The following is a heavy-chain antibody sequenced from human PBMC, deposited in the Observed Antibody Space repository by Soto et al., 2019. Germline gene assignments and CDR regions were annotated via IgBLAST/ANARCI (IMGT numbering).Heavy chain of an antibody. CDR3: ARDWVSSGYYYLDY. CDR1: GFTFSSYA. V-gene: IGHV3-30-3*01. Sequence: QVQLLESGGGVVQPGRSLRLSCAASGFTFSSYAMHWVRQAPGKGLEWVAVISYDGSNKYYADSVKGRFTISRDNSKNTLYLQMNSLRAEDTAVYYCARDWVSSGYYYLDYWGQGTLVTVSS. J-gene: IGHJ4*02. CDR2: ISYDGSNK. D-gene: IGHD3-22*01.